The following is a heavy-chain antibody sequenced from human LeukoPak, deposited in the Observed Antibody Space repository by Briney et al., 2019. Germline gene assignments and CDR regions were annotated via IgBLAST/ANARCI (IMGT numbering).Heavy chain of an antibody. CDR1: GGSISSYY. D-gene: IGHD3-22*01. J-gene: IGHJ4*02. CDR2: INHSGST. V-gene: IGHV4-34*01. CDR3: ARAKRKNYDSSGYHDY. Sequence: SETLSLTCTVSGGSISSYYWSWIRQPPGKGLEWIGEINHSGSTNYNPSLKSRVTISVDTSKNQFSLKLSSVTAADTAVYYCARAKRKNYDSSGYHDYWGQGTLVTVSS.